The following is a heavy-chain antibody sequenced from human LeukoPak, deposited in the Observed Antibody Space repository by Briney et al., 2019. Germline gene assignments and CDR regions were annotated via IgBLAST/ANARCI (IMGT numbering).Heavy chain of an antibody. Sequence: SETLSLTCAVSGYSISSGYYWGWIRQPPGKGLEWIESIYHSGSTYYNPSLKSRVTISVDTSKNRFSLKLSSVTAADTAVYYCARSVLRYFDWSMGGSYFDYWGQGTLVTVSS. D-gene: IGHD3-9*01. CDR3: ARSVLRYFDWSMGGSYFDY. V-gene: IGHV4-38-2*01. CDR1: GYSISSGYY. CDR2: IYHSGST. J-gene: IGHJ4*02.